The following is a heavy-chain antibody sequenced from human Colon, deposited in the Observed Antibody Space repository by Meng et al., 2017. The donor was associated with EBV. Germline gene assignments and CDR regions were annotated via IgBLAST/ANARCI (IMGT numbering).Heavy chain of an antibody. CDR1: CGSSSTRDW. V-gene: IGHV4-4*02. Sequence: VSGPGRGGRSGTLSPPWAVWCGSSSTRDWGSWVRQHPGKGLEWIGEIYRGGGTNYNPSFKSRVTISVDTSNNHFSLKLSYVTAADTAVYYCARVRVIPAAVGFDYWGQGTLVTVSS. D-gene: IGHD2-2*01. CDR3: ARVRVIPAAVGFDY. CDR2: IYRGGGT. J-gene: IGHJ4*02.